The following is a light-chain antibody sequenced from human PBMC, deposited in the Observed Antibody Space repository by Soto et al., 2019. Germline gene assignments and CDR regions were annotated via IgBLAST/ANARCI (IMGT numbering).Light chain of an antibody. CDR3: QQYNNWPRT. V-gene: IGKV3-15*01. CDR2: GVS. J-gene: IGKJ2*02. CDR1: QSVSSK. Sequence: EIVMTQSPATLSVSPGERATLSCRASQSVSSKLAWCQQKPGQAPSLLIYGVSTRATGVPVSFSGSGSGTEFTRAVNSLQSEDFAVYYCQQYNNWPRTFGQGTTLEIK.